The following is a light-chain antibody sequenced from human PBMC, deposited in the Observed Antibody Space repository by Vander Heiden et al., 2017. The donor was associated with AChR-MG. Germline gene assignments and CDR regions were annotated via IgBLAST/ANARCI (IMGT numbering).Light chain of an antibody. CDR3: SSYTSSSTPYV. CDR1: SSDVGGYNY. V-gene: IGLV2-14*03. CDR2: DVS. J-gene: IGLJ1*01. Sequence: QSALTQPASVSGSPGQSITVSCTGTSSDVGGYNYVSWFQQHPGKAPKLMIYDVSRRPSGVSNRFSGSKYGNTASLTISGLQAEDEADYYCSSYTSSSTPYVFGTGTKVTGL.